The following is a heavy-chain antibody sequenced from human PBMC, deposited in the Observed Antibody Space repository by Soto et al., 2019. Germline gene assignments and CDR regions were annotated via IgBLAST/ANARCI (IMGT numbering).Heavy chain of an antibody. J-gene: IGHJ4*02. CDR1: GFSLSTSGVG. V-gene: IGHV2-5*02. Sequence: QITLKESGPPLVKPTQTLTLTCTFSGFSLSTSGVGVGWIRQPPGKALEWLALIYWDDDKRYSPSLKRRLTITKYTSKNRLVLTITNMDPLYTATYYCAHLLVTYYDILTGYDWAAFDYWGQGTLVTVSS. CDR3: AHLLVTYYDILTGYDWAAFDY. CDR2: IYWDDDK. D-gene: IGHD3-9*01.